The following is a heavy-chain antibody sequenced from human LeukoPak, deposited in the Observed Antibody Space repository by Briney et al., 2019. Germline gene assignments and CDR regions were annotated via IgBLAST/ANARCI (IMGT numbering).Heavy chain of an antibody. CDR2: LDLEDVET. Sequence: ASVKVSCKVAGCPLTELSIHWVRQAPGKGLEWMGGLDLEDVETIYAQKFQGRVTMTEDTSSDTAYMELSSLRSEDTAVYYCATSTSRYGSGSPGDFDYWGPGTLVTVSS. CDR1: GCPLTELS. J-gene: IGHJ4*02. CDR3: ATSTSRYGSGSPGDFDY. D-gene: IGHD3-10*01. V-gene: IGHV1-24*01.